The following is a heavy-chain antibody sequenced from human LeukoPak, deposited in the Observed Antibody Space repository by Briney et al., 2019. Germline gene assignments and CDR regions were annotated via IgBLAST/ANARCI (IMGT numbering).Heavy chain of an antibody. CDR2: IKQDGSEK. V-gene: IGHV3-7*03. Sequence: GGSLRLSCAASGFTFSSYWMSWVRQAPGKGLEWVANIKQDGSEKYYVDSVKGRFTISRDNAKNSLYPQMNSLRAEDTAVYYCAKDTRADFAGASFDYWGQGTLVTVSS. J-gene: IGHJ4*02. CDR3: AKDTRADFAGASFDY. D-gene: IGHD3-3*01. CDR1: GFTFSSYW.